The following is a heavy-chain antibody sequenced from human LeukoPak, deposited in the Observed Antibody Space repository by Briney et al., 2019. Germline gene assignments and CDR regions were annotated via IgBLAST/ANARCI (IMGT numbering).Heavy chain of an antibody. Sequence: SVKVSCKASGGAFSSYAISWVRQAPGQGLEWMGGIIPIFGTANYAQKFQGRVTITADKSTSTAYMELSSLRSEDTAVYYCARARHYYDSSGLDYWGQGTLVTVSS. CDR2: IIPIFGTA. CDR3: ARARHYYDSSGLDY. J-gene: IGHJ4*02. CDR1: GGAFSSYA. V-gene: IGHV1-69*06. D-gene: IGHD3-22*01.